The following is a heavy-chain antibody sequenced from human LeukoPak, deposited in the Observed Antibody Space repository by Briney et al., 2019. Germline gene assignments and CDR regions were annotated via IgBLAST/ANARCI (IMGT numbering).Heavy chain of an antibody. CDR3: ARVTRGYYYDSSGYYYL. Sequence: ASVKVSCKASGYTFTSYDISWVRQATGQGLEWMGWMNPNSGNTGYAQKFQGRVTMTRNTSISTAYMELSSLRSEDTAVYYCARVTRGYYYDSSGYYYLWGQGTLVTVSS. V-gene: IGHV1-8*01. CDR2: MNPNSGNT. CDR1: GYTFTSYD. J-gene: IGHJ5*02. D-gene: IGHD3-22*01.